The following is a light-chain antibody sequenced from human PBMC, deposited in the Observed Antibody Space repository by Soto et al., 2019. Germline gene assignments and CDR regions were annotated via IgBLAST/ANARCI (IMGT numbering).Light chain of an antibody. CDR1: SSDIGSNY. CDR3: GTWDSSLRVGI. CDR2: DNN. J-gene: IGLJ2*01. V-gene: IGLV1-51*01. Sequence: QAVVTQPPSVSAAPGQKVTVSCSGSSSDIGSNYVSWYQQLPGTAPKLLIYDNNKRPSGIPDRFSGSKSGTSATLGITGLQTGDEADYYCGTWDSSLRVGIFGGGTQLTVL.